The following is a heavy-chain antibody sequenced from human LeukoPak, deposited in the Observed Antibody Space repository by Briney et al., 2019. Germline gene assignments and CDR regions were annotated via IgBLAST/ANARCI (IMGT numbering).Heavy chain of an antibody. CDR3: ARQLYASGTYYAPMDV. V-gene: IGHV4-39*01. CDR1: GGSISSSIYF. CDR2: IHYSGST. Sequence: SETLSLTCTVSGGSISSSIYFWGWIRQPPGKGLEWIGSIHYSGSTYHDPFLKSRVAISIDTSKNQFSLKLSSVTAADTAVYYCARQLYASGTYYAPMDVWGKGTTVTISS. J-gene: IGHJ6*03. D-gene: IGHD3-10*01.